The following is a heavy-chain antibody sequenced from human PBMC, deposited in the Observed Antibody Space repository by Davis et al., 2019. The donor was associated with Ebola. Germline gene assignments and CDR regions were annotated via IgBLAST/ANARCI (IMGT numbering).Heavy chain of an antibody. CDR1: GFILTNYA. V-gene: IGHV1-3*01. Sequence: ASVKVSCKASGFILTNYAIHWVRQAPGQRLEWMGWVHGGNGNTKYSQRFQGRVTITRDTSATTAYMYLGSLRSDDTAVYYCARDLLGYCSGGSCYSGGGGGYWGQGTLVTVSS. J-gene: IGHJ4*02. CDR2: VHGGNGNT. CDR3: ARDLLGYCSGGSCYSGGGGGY. D-gene: IGHD2-15*01.